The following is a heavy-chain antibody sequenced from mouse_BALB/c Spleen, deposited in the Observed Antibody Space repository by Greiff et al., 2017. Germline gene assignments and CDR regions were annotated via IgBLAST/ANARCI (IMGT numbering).Heavy chain of an antibody. V-gene: IGHV1S56*01. CDR1: GYTFTSYY. CDR2: IYPGNVNT. Sequence: QVQLQQSGPELVKPGASVRISCKASGYTFTSYYIHWVKQRPGQGLEWIGWIYPGNVNTKYNEKFKGKATLTADKSSSTAYMQLSSLTSEDSAVYFCARSDYYGSPYFDYWGQGTTLTVSS. D-gene: IGHD1-1*01. J-gene: IGHJ2*01. CDR3: ARSDYYGSPYFDY.